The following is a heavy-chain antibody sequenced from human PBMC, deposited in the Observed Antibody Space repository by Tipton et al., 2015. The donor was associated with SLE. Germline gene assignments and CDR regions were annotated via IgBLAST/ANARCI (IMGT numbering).Heavy chain of an antibody. Sequence: SLRLSCAASGFTVSSNYMSWVRQAPGKGLEWVSVIYSGGSTYYADSVKGRFTISRDNSKNTLYLQMNSLRAEDTAVYYCARDLTMVRGVGDYWGQGTLVTVSS. CDR2: IYSGGST. J-gene: IGHJ4*02. V-gene: IGHV3-53*05. D-gene: IGHD3-10*01. CDR1: GFTVSSNY. CDR3: ARDLTMVRGVGDY.